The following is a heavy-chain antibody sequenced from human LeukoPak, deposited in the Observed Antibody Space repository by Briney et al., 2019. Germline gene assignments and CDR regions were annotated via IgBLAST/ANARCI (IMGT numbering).Heavy chain of an antibody. Sequence: GGSLRLSCAASGFTFSSYAMSWVRRAPGKGLEWVSVISGIGGGTSDANSVKGRFTISRDNSKTTLYLQMSSLRAEDTAVYYCANSENCSDGGCYLGVMDVWGQGTTVTVSS. CDR1: GFTFSSYA. V-gene: IGHV3-23*01. CDR2: ISGIGGGT. CDR3: ANSENCSDGGCYLGVMDV. J-gene: IGHJ6*02. D-gene: IGHD2-15*01.